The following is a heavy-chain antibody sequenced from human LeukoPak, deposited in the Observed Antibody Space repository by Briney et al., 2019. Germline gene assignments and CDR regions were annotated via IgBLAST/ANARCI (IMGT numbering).Heavy chain of an antibody. V-gene: IGHV3-7*01. CDR1: GFPFSDSW. Sequence: GGSLRLSCAASGFPFSDSWMDWVRQAPGKGMEWVANIKQDGSEKHYADSVKGRFTISRDNAKNSLFLQMNGLRAEDPAVYYCSRRLDYWGQGALVTVSS. CDR2: IKQDGSEK. J-gene: IGHJ4*02. CDR3: SRRLDY.